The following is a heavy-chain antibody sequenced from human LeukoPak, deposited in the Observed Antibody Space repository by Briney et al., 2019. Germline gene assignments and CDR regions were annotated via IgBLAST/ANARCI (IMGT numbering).Heavy chain of an antibody. CDR2: IKSKTDGGTT. V-gene: IGHV3-15*07. CDR3: STTYYYDSSEGY. D-gene: IGHD3-22*01. CDR1: GFTFSNAW. J-gene: IGHJ4*02. Sequence: PGGSLRLSCAASGFTFSNAWMNWVRQAPGKGLEGVGRIKSKTDGGTTDYAAPVKGRFTISRDDSKNTLYLQMNSLKTEDTAVYYCSTTYYYDSSEGYWGQGTLVTVSS.